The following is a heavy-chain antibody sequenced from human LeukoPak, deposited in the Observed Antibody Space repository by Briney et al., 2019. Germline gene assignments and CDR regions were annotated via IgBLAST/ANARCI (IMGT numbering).Heavy chain of an antibody. CDR2: INSDGSWT. CDR3: VSFYETN. Sequence: GGSLRLSCAASGNYWMHWVRQAPGKGLVWVSHINSDGSWTGYADSVKGRFAISKDNAKNTVYLQMNNLRAEDTAVYYCVSFYETNWGRGTLVTVSS. V-gene: IGHV3-74*01. CDR1: GNYW. D-gene: IGHD2-2*01. J-gene: IGHJ4*02.